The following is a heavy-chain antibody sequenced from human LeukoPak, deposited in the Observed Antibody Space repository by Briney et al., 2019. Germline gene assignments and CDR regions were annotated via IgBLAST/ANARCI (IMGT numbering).Heavy chain of an antibody. CDR3: ARFGVVISDYYFDY. CDR2: MNPNSGNT. Sequence: GASVKVSCKASGCTFTSYDINWVRQATGQGLEWMGWMNPNSGNTGYAQKFQGRVTMTRNTSISTAYMELSSLRSEDTAVYYCARFGVVISDYYFDYWGQGTLVTVSS. D-gene: IGHD3-3*01. V-gene: IGHV1-8*01. J-gene: IGHJ4*02. CDR1: GCTFTSYD.